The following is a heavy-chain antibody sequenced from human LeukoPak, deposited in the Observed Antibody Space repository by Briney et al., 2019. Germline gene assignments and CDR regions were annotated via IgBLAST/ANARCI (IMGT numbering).Heavy chain of an antibody. D-gene: IGHD3-16*02. CDR2: ISSSSSYI. CDR3: ARDEGYPGYFDY. Sequence: GGSLRLSCAASGFTFSSYAMSWVRQAPGKGLEWVSSISSSSSYIYYADSVKGRFTISRDNAKNSLYLQMNSLRAEDTAVYYCARDEGYPGYFDYWGQGTLVTVSS. J-gene: IGHJ4*02. CDR1: GFTFSSYA. V-gene: IGHV3-21*01.